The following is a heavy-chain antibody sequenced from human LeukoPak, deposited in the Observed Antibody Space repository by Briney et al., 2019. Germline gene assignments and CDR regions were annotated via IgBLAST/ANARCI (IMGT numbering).Heavy chain of an antibody. CDR3: ARGIQEPEPNSSSPYDY. V-gene: IGHV4-34*01. Sequence: PSETLSLTCAVYGGSFSGYYWSWIRQPPGKGLEWIGEINHSGSTNYNPSLKSRVTISADTSKNQFSLKLSSVTAADTAVYYCARGIQEPEPNSSSPYDYWGQGTLVTVSS. J-gene: IGHJ4*02. D-gene: IGHD1-14*01. CDR2: INHSGST. CDR1: GGSFSGYY.